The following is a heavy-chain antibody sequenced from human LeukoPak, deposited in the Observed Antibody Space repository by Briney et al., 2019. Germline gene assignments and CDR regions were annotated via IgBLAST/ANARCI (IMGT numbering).Heavy chain of an antibody. CDR1: GFTFSSYW. V-gene: IGHV3-7*01. D-gene: IGHD3-10*01. CDR3: AAESGLGFDP. CDR2: IKQDGSEK. Sequence: SGGSLRLSCAASGFTFSSYWISWVRQAPGKGVEGVANIKQDGSEKYYVDSVKGRFTISRDNAKNSLYLQMNSLRAEDTAVYYCAAESGLGFDPWGQGTLVTVSS. J-gene: IGHJ5*02.